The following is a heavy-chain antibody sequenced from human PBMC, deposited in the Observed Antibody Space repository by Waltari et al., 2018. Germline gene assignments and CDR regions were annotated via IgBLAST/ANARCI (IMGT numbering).Heavy chain of an antibody. Sequence: QVQLQESGPGLVKPSETLSLTCTVSGGSISSHYWSWIRQPPGKGLEWIGYIYYSGSTNYNPSLKSRVTISVDTSKNQFSLKLSSVTAADTAVYYCARSGAVAGRGGAFDIWGQGTMVTVSS. J-gene: IGHJ3*02. CDR2: IYYSGST. V-gene: IGHV4-59*11. D-gene: IGHD6-19*01. CDR1: GGSISSHY. CDR3: ARSGAVAGRGGAFDI.